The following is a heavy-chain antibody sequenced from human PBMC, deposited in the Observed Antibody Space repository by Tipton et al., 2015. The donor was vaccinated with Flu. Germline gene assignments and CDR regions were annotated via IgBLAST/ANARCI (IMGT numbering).Heavy chain of an antibody. D-gene: IGHD3-16*01. J-gene: IGHJ4*02. V-gene: IGHV4-61*02. Sequence: TLSLTCTVSGGSISSDGYYWSWIRQPAGKALEWIGRIYTTGNTNYSPSLRSRATISLDTSKNQFSLKLSSVTAADTAVYYCARGPRLAERYYDYWGQGTLVTVSS. CDR3: ARGPRLAERYYDY. CDR2: IYTTGNT. CDR1: GGSISSDGYY.